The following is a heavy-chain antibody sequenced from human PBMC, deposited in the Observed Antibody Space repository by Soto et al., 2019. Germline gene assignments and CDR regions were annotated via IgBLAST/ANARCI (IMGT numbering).Heavy chain of an antibody. D-gene: IGHD1-20*01. CDR1: GASISVHSYY. CDR2: SYYSGTT. J-gene: IGHJ5*02. CDR3: TRRYNWNDTYFVT. V-gene: IGHV4-39*01. Sequence: SETLSLTCTVSGASISVHSYYWTWIRQPPGKGLEWIGSSYYSGTTYFNPSLKSRATISVDTSMNQFSLSLTSVTHPDPAIYYPTRRYNWNDTYFVTGDPGALLTVSS.